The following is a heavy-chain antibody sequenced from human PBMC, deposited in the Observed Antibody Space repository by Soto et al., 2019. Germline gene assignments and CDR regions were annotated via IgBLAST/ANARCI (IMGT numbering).Heavy chain of an antibody. V-gene: IGHV1-69*13. CDR3: ARDEGYCTNGVCSPPRDYYYYGMDV. CDR2: IIPIFGTA. D-gene: IGHD2-8*01. CDR1: GGTFSIYA. Sequence: SVKVSCKASGGTFSIYAISCVRQSPVRWRDWMGGIIPIFGTANYAQKFQGRVTITADESTSTAYMELSSLRSEDTAVYYCARDEGYCTNGVCSPPRDYYYYGMDVWGQGTTVTVSS. J-gene: IGHJ6*02.